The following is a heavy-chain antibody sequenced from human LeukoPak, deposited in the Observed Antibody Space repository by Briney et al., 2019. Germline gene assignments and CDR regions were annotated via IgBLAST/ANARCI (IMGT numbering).Heavy chain of an antibody. CDR1: GFTFSGYW. CDR2: IKSEGIEK. Sequence: PGGSLRLSCAASGFTFSGYWMTWVRQAPGKGLGWVANIKSEGIEKNYVDSVKGRLTISRANATNSLYLQMNSRITEATAVYYCAELGITMIGGVWGKGTTVTISS. J-gene: IGHJ6*04. D-gene: IGHD3-10*02. CDR3: AELGITMIGGV. V-gene: IGHV3-7*01.